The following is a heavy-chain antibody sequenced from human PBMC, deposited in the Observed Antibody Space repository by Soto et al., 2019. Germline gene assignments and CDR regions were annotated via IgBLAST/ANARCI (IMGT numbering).Heavy chain of an antibody. V-gene: IGHV5-51*01. CDR3: ARCHCSGGSCYKGNYYYFYYYMDV. J-gene: IGHJ6*03. CDR1: GYSFTSYW. D-gene: IGHD2-15*01. Sequence: RGESLKISCKGSGYSFTSYWIGWVRQMPGKGLEWMGIIYPGDSDTRYSPSFQGQVTISADKSISTAYLQWSSLKASDPAMYYCARCHCSGGSCYKGNYYYFYYYMDVWGKGTTGTVSS. CDR2: IYPGDSDT.